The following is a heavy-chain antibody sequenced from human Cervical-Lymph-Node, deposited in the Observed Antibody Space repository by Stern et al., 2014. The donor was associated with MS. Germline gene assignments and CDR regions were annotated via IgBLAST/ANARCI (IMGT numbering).Heavy chain of an antibody. CDR1: GYTFTDYH. V-gene: IGHV1-2*06. CDR3: AGSIITANTAFDY. Sequence: QVQLVQSGAEVKKPGASVKVSCKASGYTFTDYHIHWVRQAPGQGLEWVGRIYPSSGDTIYAQSFQGRVTMTRDKSISTAYLELSSQRSDDTAVYYCAGSIITANTAFDYWGQGTLVTVSS. CDR2: IYPSSGDT. D-gene: IGHD5-18*01. J-gene: IGHJ4*02.